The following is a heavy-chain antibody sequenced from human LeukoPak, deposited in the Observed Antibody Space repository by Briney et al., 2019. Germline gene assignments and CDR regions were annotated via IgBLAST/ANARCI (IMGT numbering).Heavy chain of an antibody. D-gene: IGHD1/OR15-1a*01. V-gene: IGHV3-23*01. CDR2: IGARFET. CDR1: GFIFSNFA. Sequence: GSLRLSCAASGFIFSNFAMTWGRQAPGKGLEWVAIIGARFETFYADSVKGRFTISRDNSKNTVSLEMTSLRGEDSAIYFCAQRGPGTLAGSFDYWGQGRLVTVSS. CDR3: AQRGPGTLAGSFDY. J-gene: IGHJ4*02.